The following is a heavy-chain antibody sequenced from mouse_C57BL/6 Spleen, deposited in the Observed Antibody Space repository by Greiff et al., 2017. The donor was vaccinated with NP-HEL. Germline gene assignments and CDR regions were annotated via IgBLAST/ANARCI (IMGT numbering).Heavy chain of an antibody. Sequence: EVQLQQSGPELVKPGASVKIPCKASGYTFTDYNMDWVKQSHGKSLEWIGDINPNNGGTIYNQKFKGKATLTVDKSSSTAYMELRSLTSEDTAVYYCARHYYGSSGSYFDYWGQGTTLTVSS. J-gene: IGHJ2*01. CDR2: INPNNGGT. V-gene: IGHV1-18*01. CDR3: ARHYYGSSGSYFDY. CDR1: GYTFTDYN. D-gene: IGHD1-1*01.